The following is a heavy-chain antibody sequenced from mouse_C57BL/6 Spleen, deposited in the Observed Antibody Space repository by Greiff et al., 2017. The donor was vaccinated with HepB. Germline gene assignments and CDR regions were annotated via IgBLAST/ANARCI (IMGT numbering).Heavy chain of an antibody. V-gene: IGHV1-54*01. CDR1: GYAFTNYL. CDR3: ARRAYYSNYGYFDY. D-gene: IGHD2-5*01. J-gene: IGHJ2*01. Sequence: VQLQQSGAELVRPGTSVKVSCKASGYAFTNYLIEWVKQRPGQGLEWIGVINPGSGGTNYNEKFKGKATLTADKSSSTASMQLSSLTSEDSAVYFCARRAYYSNYGYFDYWGQGTTLTVSS. CDR2: INPGSGGT.